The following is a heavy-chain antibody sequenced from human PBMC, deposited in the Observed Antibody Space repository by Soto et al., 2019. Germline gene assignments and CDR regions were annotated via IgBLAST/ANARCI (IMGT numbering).Heavy chain of an antibody. CDR2: ISVYNGNT. V-gene: IGHV1-18*01. CDR1: GYTFSSYF. J-gene: IGHJ4*01. CDR3: ARILPPVDY. Sequence: QVQLVHSGAEVKKPGASVKVSCKASGYTFSSYFISWVLQGPGQGLEWMGCISVYNGNTNSAQNLQGRVTMTTHTSTSTAYMALRTLRSADTSVYNWARILPPVDYLGAGTLGTVSS.